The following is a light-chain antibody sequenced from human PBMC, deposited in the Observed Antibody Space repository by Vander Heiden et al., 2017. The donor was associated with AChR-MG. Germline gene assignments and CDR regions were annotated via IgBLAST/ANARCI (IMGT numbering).Light chain of an antibody. J-gene: IGKJ5*01. CDR1: QSISSN. CDR3: QQYNKWAWIT. V-gene: IGKV3-15*01. Sequence: EIVMTQSPATLSVSPGERATLSCRASQSISSNLAWYQQKPGQAPRLLIYGASTRATGIPTRFSGSGSGTEFTLTISSLQSEDFAAYYCQQYNKWAWITFDQGTRLEIK. CDR2: GAS.